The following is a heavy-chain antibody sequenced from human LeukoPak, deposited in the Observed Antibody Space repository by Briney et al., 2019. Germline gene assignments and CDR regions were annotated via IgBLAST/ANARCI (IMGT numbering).Heavy chain of an antibody. CDR2: IKSKTDGGTV. J-gene: IGHJ4*02. CDR1: GLTFTNAW. Sequence: PGGSLTLSCAASGLTFTNAWMSWVRQSPGKGLEWVGSIKSKTDGGTVDYAPPVKGRFTISRDDSRNTLSLEMNALKTEDTAVYYCTTDPGNYEIFWGQGTLVSVSS. D-gene: IGHD4-11*01. V-gene: IGHV3-15*01. CDR3: TTDPGNYEIF.